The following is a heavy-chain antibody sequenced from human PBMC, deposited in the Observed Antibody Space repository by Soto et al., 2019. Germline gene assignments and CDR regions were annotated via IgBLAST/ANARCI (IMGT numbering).Heavy chain of an antibody. D-gene: IGHD6-19*01. J-gene: IGHJ4*02. CDR3: ARAVAVAADFDY. CDR2: IIPIFGTA. Sequence: SVKVSCKASGGTFSSYAISWVRQAPGRGLEWMGGIIPIFGTANYARKFQGRVTITADESTSTAYMELSSLRSEDTAVYYCARAVAVAADFDYWGQGTLVTVSS. V-gene: IGHV1-69*13. CDR1: GGTFSSYA.